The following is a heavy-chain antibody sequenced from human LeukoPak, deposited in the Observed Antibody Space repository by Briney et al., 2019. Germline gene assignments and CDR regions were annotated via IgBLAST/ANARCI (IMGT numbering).Heavy chain of an antibody. Sequence: SETLSLTCAVYGGSFSGYYWSWIRQTPGKGLEWIGEINHSGSTNYNPSLKSRVTISVDTSKNQFSLKLSSVTAADTAVYYCARGGVYCSGGSCYVYDYWGQGTLVTVSS. CDR2: INHSGST. CDR1: GGSFSGYY. D-gene: IGHD2-15*01. CDR3: ARGGVYCSGGSCYVYDY. V-gene: IGHV4-34*01. J-gene: IGHJ4*02.